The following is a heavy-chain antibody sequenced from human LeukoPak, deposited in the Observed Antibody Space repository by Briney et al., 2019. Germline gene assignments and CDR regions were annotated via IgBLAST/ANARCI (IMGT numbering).Heavy chain of an antibody. CDR2: IIPIFGTA. CDR3: ARGGYYDILTGYYPTFYHYYYMDV. Sequence: SVKVSCKASGGTFSSYAISWVRQAPGQGLEWMGGIIPIFGTANYAQKFQGRVTITADESTSTAYMELSSLRSEDTAVYYCARGGYYDILTGYYPTFYHYYYMDVWGKGTTVTISS. CDR1: GGTFSSYA. D-gene: IGHD3-9*01. J-gene: IGHJ6*03. V-gene: IGHV1-69*13.